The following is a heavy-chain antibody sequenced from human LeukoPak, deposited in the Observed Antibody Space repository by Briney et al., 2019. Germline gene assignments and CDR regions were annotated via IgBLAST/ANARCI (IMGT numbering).Heavy chain of an antibody. J-gene: IGHJ4*02. CDR2: ISSSSSYI. CDR1: GFTFSSYS. V-gene: IGHV3-21*01. CDR3: AKVSKYDFWSGYYWYFDY. D-gene: IGHD3-3*01. Sequence: PWGSLRLSCAASGFTFSSYSMNWVRQAPGKGLEWVSSISSSSSYIYYADSVKGRFTISRDNAKNSLYLQMNSLRAEDTAVYYCAKVSKYDFWSGYYWYFDYWGQGTLVTVSS.